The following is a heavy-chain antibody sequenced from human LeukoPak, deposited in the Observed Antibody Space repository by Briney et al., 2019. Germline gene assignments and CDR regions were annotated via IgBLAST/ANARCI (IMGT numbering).Heavy chain of an antibody. V-gene: IGHV4-59*01. Sequence: ETLSLTCTFSRGSITSYYWTWIRQPPGKGLEWIGYIYHSGTTNYNPSLKSRVTISVDTSKNQFSLKLSSVTAADTAVYYCAQKAPFSPQYAQDWGQGTLVTVSS. CDR3: AQKAPFSPQYAQD. J-gene: IGHJ1*01. CDR1: RGSITSYY. CDR2: IYHSGTT. D-gene: IGHD2/OR15-2a*01.